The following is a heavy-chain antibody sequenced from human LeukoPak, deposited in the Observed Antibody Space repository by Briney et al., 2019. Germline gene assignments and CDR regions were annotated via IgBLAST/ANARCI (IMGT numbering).Heavy chain of an antibody. CDR2: ISYDGSNK. CDR3: AKSGTITMIVVA. D-gene: IGHD3-22*01. CDR1: GFTFSSYG. V-gene: IGHV3-30*18. Sequence: GRSLRLSCAASGFTFSSYGMHWVRQAPGKGLEWVAVISYDGSNKYYADSVKGRFTISRDNSKNTLYLQMNSLRAEDTAVYYCAKSGTITMIVVAWGQGTLITVSS. J-gene: IGHJ5*02.